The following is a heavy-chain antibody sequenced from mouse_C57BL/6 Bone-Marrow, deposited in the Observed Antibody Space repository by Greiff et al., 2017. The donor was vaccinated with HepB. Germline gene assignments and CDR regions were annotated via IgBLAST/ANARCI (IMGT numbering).Heavy chain of an antibody. Sequence: EVQLQQSGAELVRPGASVKLSCTASGFNIKDDYMHWVKQRPEQGLEWIGWIDPENGDTEYASKFQGKATITADTSSNTAYLQLSSLASEDTAVYYCTTSGDYMDYWGQGTSVTVSS. CDR2: IDPENGDT. D-gene: IGHD2-13*01. J-gene: IGHJ4*01. CDR1: GFNIKDDY. V-gene: IGHV14-4*01. CDR3: TTSGDYMDY.